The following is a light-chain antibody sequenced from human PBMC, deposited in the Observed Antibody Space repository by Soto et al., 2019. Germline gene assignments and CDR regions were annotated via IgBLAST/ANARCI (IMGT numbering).Light chain of an antibody. CDR1: QSIDSW. J-gene: IGKJ1*01. CDR3: QQYTAYSWT. CDR2: KAS. V-gene: IGKV1-5*03. Sequence: TQSPSTLSASVGDSVTITCRASQSIDSWLAWYQQKPGKAPKLLIYKASFLHSGVPSRFSGSGSGAEFTLSISNLQPDDFATYYCQQYTAYSWTFGQGTKVDIK.